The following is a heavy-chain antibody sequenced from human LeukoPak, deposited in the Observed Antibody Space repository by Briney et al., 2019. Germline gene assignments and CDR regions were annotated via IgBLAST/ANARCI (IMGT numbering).Heavy chain of an antibody. Sequence: PSETLSLTCTVSCGSISSGGYYWSWIRQHPGKGLEWIGYIYYSGSTYYNPSLKSRVTISVDTSKNQFSLKLSSVTAADTAVYYCARDRYYYGSGSYFSRWFDPWGQGTLVTVSS. CDR3: ARDRYYYGSGSYFSRWFDP. V-gene: IGHV4-31*03. CDR2: IYYSGST. D-gene: IGHD3-10*01. CDR1: CGSISSGGYY. J-gene: IGHJ5*02.